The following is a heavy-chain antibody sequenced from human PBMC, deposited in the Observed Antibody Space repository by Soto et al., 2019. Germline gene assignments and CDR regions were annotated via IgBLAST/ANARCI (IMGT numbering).Heavy chain of an antibody. D-gene: IGHD1-26*01. CDR3: ARGGWELHVPHGMDV. J-gene: IGHJ6*02. CDR2: ISSNGGST. V-gene: IGHV3-64*02. Sequence: ETLSLTCTVSGGSISSYAMHWVRQAPGKGLEYVSAISSNGGSTYYADSVKGRFTISRDNSKNTLYLQMGSLRAEDMAVYYRARGGWELHVPHGMDVWGQGTTVTVSS. CDR1: GGSISSYA.